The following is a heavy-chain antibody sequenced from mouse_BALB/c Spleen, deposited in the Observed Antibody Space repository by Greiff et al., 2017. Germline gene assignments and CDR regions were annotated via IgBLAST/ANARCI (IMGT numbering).Heavy chain of an antibody. V-gene: IGHV1-14*01. CDR1: GYTFTSYV. D-gene: IGHD2-3*01. Sequence: VQLQQSGPELVKPGASVKMSCKASGYTFTSYVMHWVKQKPGQGLEWIGYINPYNDGTKYNEKFKGKATLTSDKSSSTAYMELSSLTSEDSAVYYCARLGIYDGYYWFAYWGQGTLVTVSA. CDR2: INPYNDGT. J-gene: IGHJ3*01. CDR3: ARLGIYDGYYWFAY.